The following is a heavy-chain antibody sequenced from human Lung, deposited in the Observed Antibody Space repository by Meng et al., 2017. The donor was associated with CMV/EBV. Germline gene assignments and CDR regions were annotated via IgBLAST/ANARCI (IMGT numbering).Heavy chain of an antibody. Sequence: VPVAEAGPAPVKASEALPLTCAVSGDSITNPNWWAWVRQPPGKGLEWIGEIPHRGSSAYNPSLKSRVSMSIDKSKNQFSLKLTSVTAADTAVYHCLRRSGGSVWGQGTLVTGSS. CDR1: GDSITNPNW. CDR2: IPHRGSS. J-gene: IGHJ1*01. D-gene: IGHD3-10*01. V-gene: IGHV4-4*02. CDR3: LRRSGGSV.